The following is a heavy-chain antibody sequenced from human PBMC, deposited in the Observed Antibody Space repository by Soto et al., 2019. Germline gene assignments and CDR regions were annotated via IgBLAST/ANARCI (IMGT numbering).Heavy chain of an antibody. CDR1: EFTFSSYW. D-gene: IGHD2-2*01. CDR2: IKEDGSEK. J-gene: IGHJ6*02. V-gene: IGHV3-7*05. Sequence: EVQLVESGGGLVQPGGSLRLSCAASEFTFSSYWMNWVRQAPGKGLEWVANIKEDGSEKYYVDSVKGRFTISRDNAKNSMYLTMNSHRGEDTAVYYCARDLGAPGRGSAVGYYYHYGMDVWGQGTTVTVSS. CDR3: ARDLGAPGRGSAVGYYYHYGMDV.